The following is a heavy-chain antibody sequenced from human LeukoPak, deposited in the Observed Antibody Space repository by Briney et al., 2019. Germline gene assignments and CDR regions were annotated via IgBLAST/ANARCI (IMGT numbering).Heavy chain of an antibody. Sequence: SETLSLTCAVYGGSFSGYYWSWIRQPPGKGLEWIGEINHSGSTNYNPSLKSRVTISVDTSKNQFSLKLSSVTAADTAVYYCARVDTCSGASCYVYSYYYYMDVWGKGTTVTVSS. J-gene: IGHJ6*03. CDR2: INHSGST. CDR3: ARVDTCSGASCYVYSYYYYMDV. D-gene: IGHD2-15*01. V-gene: IGHV4-34*01. CDR1: GGSFSGYY.